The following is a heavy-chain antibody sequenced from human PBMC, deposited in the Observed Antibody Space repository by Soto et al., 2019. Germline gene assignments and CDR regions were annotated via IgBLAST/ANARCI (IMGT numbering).Heavy chain of an antibody. CDR1: GSTCTSYS. J-gene: IGHJ4*02. D-gene: IGHD2-21*02. CDR3: VKDRELVVVTPAYYFDY. Sequence: VSCKSSGSTCTSYSMHLGRQAPGQRLEWMGWINAGNGNTKYSQKFQGRFTISRDNSKNTLYLQMSSLRAEDTAVYYCVKDRELVVVTPAYYFDYWGQGTLVTVS. CDR2: INAGNGNT. V-gene: IGHV1-3*01.